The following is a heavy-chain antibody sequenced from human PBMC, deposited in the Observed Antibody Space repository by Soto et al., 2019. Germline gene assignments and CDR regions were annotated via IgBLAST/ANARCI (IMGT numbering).Heavy chain of an antibody. CDR2: ISSSSDDI. D-gene: IGHD2-2*03. V-gene: IGHV3-21*01. CDR1: GFTFSDFT. CDR3: ARDGFNFDY. Sequence: TGGSLRLSCAASGFTFSDFTMNWVRQAPGKGLEWVSSISSSSDDIYYADSVKGRFTISRDNAKNSVFLQMNSLRAEDTAVYYCARDGFNFDYWGQGTLVTVSS. J-gene: IGHJ4*02.